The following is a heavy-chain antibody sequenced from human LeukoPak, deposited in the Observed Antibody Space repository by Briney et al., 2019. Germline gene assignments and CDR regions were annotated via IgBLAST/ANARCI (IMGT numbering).Heavy chain of an antibody. V-gene: IGHV4-30-4*08. CDR2: IYYSGST. CDR1: GGSISSGDYY. J-gene: IGHJ5*02. Sequence: SQTLSLTCTVSGGSISSGDYYWSWIRQPPGKGLEWIGYIYYSGSTYYNPSLKSRVTIAVDTSKNQFSLKLSSVTAADTAVYYCARKLRFLEWLPYARWFDPWGQGTLVTVSS. CDR3: ARKLRFLEWLPYARWFDP. D-gene: IGHD3-3*01.